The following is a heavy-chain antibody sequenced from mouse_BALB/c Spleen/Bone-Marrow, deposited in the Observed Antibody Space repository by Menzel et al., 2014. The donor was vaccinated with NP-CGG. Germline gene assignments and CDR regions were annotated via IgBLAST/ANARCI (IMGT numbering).Heavy chain of an antibody. CDR3: ARGGNYAWFAY. CDR2: ISSGSSTI. J-gene: IGHJ3*01. V-gene: IGHV5-17*02. CDR1: GFTFSSFG. Sequence: EVHLVESGGGLVQLGGSRKLSCAASGFTFSSFGMHWVRQAPEKGLEWVAYISSGSSTIYYADTVKGRFTISRDNPKNTLFLQMTSLRSEDTAMYYCARGGNYAWFAYWGQGTLVTVSA. D-gene: IGHD2-1*01.